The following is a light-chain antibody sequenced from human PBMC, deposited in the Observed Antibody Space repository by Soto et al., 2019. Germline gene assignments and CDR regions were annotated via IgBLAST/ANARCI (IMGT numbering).Light chain of an antibody. CDR2: KAS. CDR3: QQYYSYSCT. J-gene: IGKJ1*01. CDR1: QSISSW. Sequence: DIQMTQSPSTLSASVGDRVTITCRASQSISSWLAWYQQKPGKAPNLLIYKASSLESGVPSRFSGSGSGTEFTLTISILQPDDFATYYCQQYYSYSCTFGQGTKVEIK. V-gene: IGKV1-5*03.